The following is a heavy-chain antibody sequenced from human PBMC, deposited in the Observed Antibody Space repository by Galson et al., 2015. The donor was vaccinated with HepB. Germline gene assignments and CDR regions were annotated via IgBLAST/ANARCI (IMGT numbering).Heavy chain of an antibody. D-gene: IGHD2-2*01. CDR1: GYTFTGYY. J-gene: IGHJ4*02. CDR3: ARGYCSSTSCYGGTFDY. CDR2: INPNSGGT. V-gene: IGHV1-2*02. Sequence: SVKVSCKASGYTFTGYYMHWVRQAPGQGLEWMGWINPNSGGTNYAQKFQGRVTMTRDTSISTAYMELSRLRSDDTAVYYCARGYCSSTSCYGGTFDYWGQGTLVTVSS.